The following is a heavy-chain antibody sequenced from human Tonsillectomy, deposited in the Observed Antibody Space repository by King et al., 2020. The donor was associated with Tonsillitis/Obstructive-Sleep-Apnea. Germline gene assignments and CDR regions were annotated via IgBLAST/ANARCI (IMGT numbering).Heavy chain of an antibody. J-gene: IGHJ4*02. CDR2: ISAYNGDT. CDR3: ARDSMSHYFDSSDYYTFHY. CDR1: GYTFTSYG. V-gene: IGHV1-18*01. D-gene: IGHD3-22*01. Sequence: QLVQSGAEVKKPGASVKVSCKASGYTFTSYGISWVRQAPGQGLEWMGWISAYNGDTNYAQKLQGRVTMTTDTSTSTAYMEVRSLRSDDTAVYYCARDSMSHYFDSSDYYTFHYWGQGTLVTVSS.